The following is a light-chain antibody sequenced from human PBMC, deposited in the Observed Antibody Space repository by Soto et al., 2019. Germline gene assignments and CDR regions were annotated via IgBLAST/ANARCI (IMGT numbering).Light chain of an antibody. V-gene: IGLV2-14*01. Sequence: QFVLTQPASVSGSPGQSITISCTGTSRDVGGYNYVSWYQQHPGNAPNLMISGVSNRPSGLSNRLSGSKSGNTASLTISGLQTEDEADYYCLSYTTSVTYVFGTGTKVTVL. J-gene: IGLJ1*01. CDR2: GVS. CDR3: LSYTTSVTYV. CDR1: SRDVGGYNY.